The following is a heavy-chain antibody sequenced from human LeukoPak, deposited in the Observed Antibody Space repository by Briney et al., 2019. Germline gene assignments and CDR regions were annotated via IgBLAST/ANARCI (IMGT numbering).Heavy chain of an antibody. Sequence: PSETLSLTCAVYGGSFSGYYRSWIRHPPGKGLEWIGEINHSGSTNYNPSLKSRVTISVDTSKNQFSLKLSSVTAADTAVYYCARSKVRYCSGGSCYSSHMDVWGKGTTVTISS. CDR3: ARSKVRYCSGGSCYSSHMDV. J-gene: IGHJ6*03. D-gene: IGHD2-15*01. V-gene: IGHV4-34*01. CDR2: INHSGST. CDR1: GGSFSGYY.